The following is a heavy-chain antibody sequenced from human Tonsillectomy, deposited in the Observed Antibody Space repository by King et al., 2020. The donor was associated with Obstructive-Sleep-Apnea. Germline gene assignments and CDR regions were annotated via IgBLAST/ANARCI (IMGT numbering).Heavy chain of an antibody. Sequence: QLQESGPGLVKPSETLSLTCTGSGGSISSYYWSWIRQPAGKGLEGIGSIYTSGSTNYNPSLKSRVTMSVATSKNQFSLQRSSVTAADTAVYYCARDKGGSSYTSAFDIWGQGTMVTVSS. CDR2: IYTSGST. CDR3: ARDKGGSSYTSAFDI. D-gene: IGHD1-26*01. V-gene: IGHV4-4*07. J-gene: IGHJ3*02. CDR1: GGSISSYY.